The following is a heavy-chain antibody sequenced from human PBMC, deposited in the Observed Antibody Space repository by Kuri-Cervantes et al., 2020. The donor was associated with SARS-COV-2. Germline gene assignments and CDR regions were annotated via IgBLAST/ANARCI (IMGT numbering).Heavy chain of an antibody. CDR3: ARERGPDADGFDI. D-gene: IGHD3-10*01. V-gene: IGHV3-30-3*01. J-gene: IGHJ3*02. CDR1: GFFFGAYS. CDR2: LSFDGNND. Sequence: WGSLRLTCAASGFFFGAYSMHWVRQAPGKGLEWVAGLSFDGNNDYYTQSVKGRFTITSDNSNNTLFLHMDSLRGDDTAVYYCARERGPDADGFDIWGQGTMVTVSS.